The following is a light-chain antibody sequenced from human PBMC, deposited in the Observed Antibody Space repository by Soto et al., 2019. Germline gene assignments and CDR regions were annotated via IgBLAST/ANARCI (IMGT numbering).Light chain of an antibody. Sequence: EIVLTQSPGTLYLSPGERATLSCRARQSVIRRYLAWYQQKPGQAPRLLIYGASSRANGIPDRFRGSGAGTDFTLNISGREPEEFAVYYCQQYGSSSYTFGQGTKLEI. V-gene: IGKV3-20*01. CDR3: QQYGSSSYT. J-gene: IGKJ2*01. CDR1: QSVIRRY. CDR2: GAS.